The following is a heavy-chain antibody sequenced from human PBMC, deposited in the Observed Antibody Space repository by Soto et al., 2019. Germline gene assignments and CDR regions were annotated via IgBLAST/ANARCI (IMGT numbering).Heavy chain of an antibody. V-gene: IGHV3-21*01. Sequence: EVQLVESGGGPGKPGGSLRLSCAASGFIFSEYSLNWVRQAPGKGLEWVATISSTSGDIFYADSVMGRFAISRDNAQMSLFLQMNSLRPDDTAVYFCPRDIETSGFASYYRYFDYWGQGTLVTVSS. J-gene: IGHJ4*02. CDR2: ISSTSGDI. CDR1: GFIFSEYS. CDR3: PRDIETSGFASYYRYFDY. D-gene: IGHD3-10*01.